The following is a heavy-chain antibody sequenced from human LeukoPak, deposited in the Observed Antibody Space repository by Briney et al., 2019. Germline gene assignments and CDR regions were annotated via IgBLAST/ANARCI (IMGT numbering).Heavy chain of an antibody. D-gene: IGHD3-10*01. V-gene: IGHV4-4*07. J-gene: IGHJ4*02. CDR1: GGSISSYY. Sequence: SSETLSLTCTVSGGSISSYYWSWIRQPAGKGLEWIGRMHTSGSTNYNPSLKSRVTMSGDTSKNQFSLKLTSVTAADTAVYYCAREKYYYGSGSYPFDYWGQGTLVTVSS. CDR3: AREKYYYGSGSYPFDY. CDR2: MHTSGST.